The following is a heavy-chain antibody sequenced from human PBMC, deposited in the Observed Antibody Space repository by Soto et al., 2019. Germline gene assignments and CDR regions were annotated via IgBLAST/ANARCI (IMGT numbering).Heavy chain of an antibody. Sequence: PGGSLRLSCSASGFTSSSYAMHWVRQAPGKGLEYVSAISSNGGSTYYADSVKGRFTISRDNSKNTLYLQMSSLRAEDTAVYYCVKVGPTHYYDSSGYYAFDIWGQGTMVTVSS. CDR3: VKVGPTHYYDSSGYYAFDI. J-gene: IGHJ3*02. CDR2: ISSNGGST. V-gene: IGHV3-64D*06. CDR1: GFTSSSYA. D-gene: IGHD3-22*01.